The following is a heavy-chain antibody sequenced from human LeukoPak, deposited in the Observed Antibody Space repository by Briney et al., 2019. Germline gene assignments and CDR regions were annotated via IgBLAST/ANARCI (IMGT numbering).Heavy chain of an antibody. J-gene: IGHJ4*02. D-gene: IGHD6-13*01. CDR3: AREGRYSSSWYFLYFDY. Sequence: KTSETLSLTCTVSGGSISSYYWSWIRQPPGKGLEWIGYIYYSGSTNYKSSLKSRVTISVDKSKNQLSLKLSSVTAADTAVYYCAREGRYSSSWYFLYFDYWGQGTLVTVSS. V-gene: IGHV4-59*12. CDR2: IYYSGST. CDR1: GGSISSYY.